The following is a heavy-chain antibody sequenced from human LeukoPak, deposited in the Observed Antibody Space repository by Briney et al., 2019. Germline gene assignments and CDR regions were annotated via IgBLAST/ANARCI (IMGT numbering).Heavy chain of an antibody. Sequence: SETLSLTCTVSGGSISSYYWSWIRQPPGKGLEWIGYIYYSGSANYNPSLKSRVTISVDTSKNQFSLKLSSVTAADTAVYYCASFMSGSYYRNWGQGTLVTVSS. CDR3: ASFMSGSYYRN. V-gene: IGHV4-59*08. CDR1: GGSISSYY. D-gene: IGHD1-26*01. CDR2: IYYSGSA. J-gene: IGHJ4*02.